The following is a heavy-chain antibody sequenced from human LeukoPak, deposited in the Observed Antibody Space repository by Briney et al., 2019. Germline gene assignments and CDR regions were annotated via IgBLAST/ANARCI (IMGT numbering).Heavy chain of an antibody. Sequence: SETLSLTCTVSGGSISSGSYYWSWIRQPAGKGLEWIGRIYTSGSTNYNPSLKSRVTISVDTSKNQFSLKLSSVTAADTAVYYCARGRGWYAFDIWGQGTMVTVSS. CDR3: ARGRGWYAFDI. D-gene: IGHD5-12*01. CDR1: GGSISSGSYY. J-gene: IGHJ3*02. CDR2: IYTSGST. V-gene: IGHV4-61*02.